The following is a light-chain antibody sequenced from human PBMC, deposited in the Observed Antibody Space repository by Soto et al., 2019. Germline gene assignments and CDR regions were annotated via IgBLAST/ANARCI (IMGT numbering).Light chain of an antibody. J-gene: IGKJ1*01. CDR3: QQYGSYSEA. Sequence: EIVFTQSPGTLYLYPGERATLSCRASQSVSSSYLAWYQQKPGQAPRLLIYGASGRASGIPDRFSGSGSGADFTLSITRLEPEDFALYYCQQYGSYSEAFGQGTKVDIK. CDR1: QSVSSSY. V-gene: IGKV3-20*01. CDR2: GAS.